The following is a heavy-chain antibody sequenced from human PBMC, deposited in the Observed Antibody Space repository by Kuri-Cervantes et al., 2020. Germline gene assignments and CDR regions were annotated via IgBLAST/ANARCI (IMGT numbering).Heavy chain of an antibody. V-gene: IGHV3-66*01. CDR3: AADLIGDSSGYYYALDY. Sequence: GGSLRLSCAASGLTVNSYFLTWVRQPPGKGLEWVSVTYSGGTSYFRDYVKGRFTISRDYSKNTLYLEMNSLRAEDTAVYYCAADLIGDSSGYYYALDYWDQGTLVTVSS. D-gene: IGHD3-22*01. CDR2: TYSGGTS. J-gene: IGHJ4*02. CDR1: GLTVNSYF.